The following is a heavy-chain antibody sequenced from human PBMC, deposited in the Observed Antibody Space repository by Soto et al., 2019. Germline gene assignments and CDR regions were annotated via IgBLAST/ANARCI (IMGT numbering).Heavy chain of an antibody. CDR3: AATKGYYDTSGFHY. CDR2: IVVGSVNT. Sequence: GASVKVSCKASGFTFSSSAVQWVRQARGQRLEWIGWIVVGSVNTNYAQKFQGRVTITRDLSTSTAYMELSSLKSEDTAVYYCAATKGYYDTSGFHYWGQGTLVTVSS. D-gene: IGHD3-22*01. CDR1: GFTFSSSA. J-gene: IGHJ4*02. V-gene: IGHV1-58*01.